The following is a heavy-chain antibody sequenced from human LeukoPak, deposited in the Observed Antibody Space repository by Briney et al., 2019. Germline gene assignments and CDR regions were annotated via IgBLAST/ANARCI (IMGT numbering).Heavy chain of an antibody. CDR2: ISYDGSNK. J-gene: IGHJ4*02. D-gene: IGHD3-22*01. CDR3: ARNYYDSSGYYYSLGY. Sequence: GRSLRLSCAASGFTFSSYAMHWVRQAPGEGLEWVAVISYDGSNKYYADSVKGRFTISRGNSKNTLYLQMNSLRAEDTAVYYCARNYYDSSGYYYSLGYWGQGTLVTVSS. V-gene: IGHV3-30-3*01. CDR1: GFTFSSYA.